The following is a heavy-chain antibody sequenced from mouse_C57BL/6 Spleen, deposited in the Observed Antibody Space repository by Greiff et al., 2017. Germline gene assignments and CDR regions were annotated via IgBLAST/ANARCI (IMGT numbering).Heavy chain of an antibody. J-gene: IGHJ2*01. Sequence: EVKLVESGGGLVKPGGSLKLSCAASGFTFSSYAMSWVRQTPEKRLEWVATISDGGSYTYYPDNVKGRFTISRDNAKNNLYLQMSHLKSEDTAMYYCARDHDYGNFFDYWGQGTTLTVSS. CDR2: ISDGGSYT. CDR3: ARDHDYGNFFDY. CDR1: GFTFSSYA. V-gene: IGHV5-4*01. D-gene: IGHD2-1*01.